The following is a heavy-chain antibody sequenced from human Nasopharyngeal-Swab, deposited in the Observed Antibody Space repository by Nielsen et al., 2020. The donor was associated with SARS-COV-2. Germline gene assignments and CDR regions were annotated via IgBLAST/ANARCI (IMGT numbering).Heavy chain of an antibody. J-gene: IGHJ6*03. Sequence: ETLSLTCGLNGASFSGYYWGRIRQPPGQGLEWIGDITRSGNTNYNPALKSRVTISMATSKDEFSLKLTSVTAADTAIYFCARVNNGGGIVPASYSFFMDVWGKGTSVAVSS. CDR2: ITRSGNT. V-gene: IGHV4-34*01. D-gene: IGHD2-2*01. CDR3: ARVNNGGGIVPASYSFFMDV. CDR1: GASFSGYY.